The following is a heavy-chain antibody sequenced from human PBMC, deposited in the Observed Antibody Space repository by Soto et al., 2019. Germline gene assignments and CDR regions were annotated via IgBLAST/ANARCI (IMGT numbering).Heavy chain of an antibody. CDR3: AVVDTDMVIY. D-gene: IGHD5-18*01. V-gene: IGHV1-69*06. Sequence: ASVKVSCKASGGTFSSYAISWVRQAPGQGLEWMGGIIPIFGTANYAQKFQGRVTITADKSTSTAYMELSSLRSEDTAVYYCAVVDTDMVIYWGQGTLVTVSS. CDR2: IIPIFGTA. CDR1: GGTFSSYA. J-gene: IGHJ4*02.